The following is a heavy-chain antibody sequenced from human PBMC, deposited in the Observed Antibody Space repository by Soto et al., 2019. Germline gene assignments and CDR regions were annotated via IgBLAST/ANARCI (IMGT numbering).Heavy chain of an antibody. V-gene: IGHV1-58*02. J-gene: IGHJ4*02. CDR2: IVVGSGNT. CDR1: GFTFTSSA. CDR3: AAVHGGQQWLVSGY. Sequence: QMQLVQSGPEVKKPGTSVKVSCKASGFTFTSSAIQWVRQARGQRLEWIGWIVVGSGNTNYAQKFQERVTITRDMSTSTAYMELSSLRSEDTAVYYCAAVHGGQQWLVSGYWGQGTLVTVSS. D-gene: IGHD6-19*01.